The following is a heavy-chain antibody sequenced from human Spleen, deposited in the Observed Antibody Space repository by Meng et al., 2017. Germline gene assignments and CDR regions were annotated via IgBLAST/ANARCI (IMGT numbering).Heavy chain of an antibody. CDR2: IIPILGTP. D-gene: IGHD2/OR15-2a*01. J-gene: IGHJ3*01. Sequence: SVKVSCKASGGTYSSYVISWVRQAPGQGLEWIGGIIPILGTPKYAQKFQGRVTVTTDESTGTVYMDVSSLRAEDTAVYYCASRRGLGNIHAFDVWGQGTRVT. V-gene: IGHV1-69*05. CDR1: GGTYSSYV. CDR3: ASRRGLGNIHAFDV.